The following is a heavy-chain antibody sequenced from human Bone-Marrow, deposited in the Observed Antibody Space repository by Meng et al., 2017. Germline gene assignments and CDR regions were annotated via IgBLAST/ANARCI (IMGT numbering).Heavy chain of an antibody. Sequence: GESLKISCAASGFTFSSYGMHWVRQAPGKGLEWVAVIWYDGSNKYYADSVKGRFTISRDNSKNTLYLQMNSLTAEDTAVYYCATDVMYDAFDIWGQGTMVTVSS. CDR3: ATDVMYDAFDI. CDR2: IWYDGSNK. CDR1: GFTFSSYG. J-gene: IGHJ3*02. D-gene: IGHD2-8*01. V-gene: IGHV3-33*01.